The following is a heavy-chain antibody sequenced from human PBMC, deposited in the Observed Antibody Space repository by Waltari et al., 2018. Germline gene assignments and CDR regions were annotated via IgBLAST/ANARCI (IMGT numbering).Heavy chain of an antibody. Sequence: QVQLQESGPGLVKPSETLSLTCTVSGGSISSYYGSWIRQPPGKGLEWIGYIYYSGSTNYNPSLKSRVTISVDTSKNQFSLKLSSVTAADTAVYYCARSPSVWSGYYIFDYWGQGTLVTVSS. D-gene: IGHD3-3*01. CDR2: IYYSGST. CDR1: GGSISSYY. V-gene: IGHV4-59*01. CDR3: ARSPSVWSGYYIFDY. J-gene: IGHJ4*02.